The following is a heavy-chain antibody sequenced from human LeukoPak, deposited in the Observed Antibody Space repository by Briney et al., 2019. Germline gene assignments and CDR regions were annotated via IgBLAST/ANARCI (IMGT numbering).Heavy chain of an antibody. CDR3: AREEAYYYYMDV. CDR2: IYYSGDT. J-gene: IGHJ6*03. Sequence: SETLSLTCTVSGGSISSSNSYWGWIRQPPGKGLEWIGSIYYSGDTYYNASLKSQVSISIDTSKNQFSLRLTSVTAADTAVYYCAREEAYYYYMDVWGKGTTVTISS. CDR1: GGSISSSNSY. V-gene: IGHV4-39*02.